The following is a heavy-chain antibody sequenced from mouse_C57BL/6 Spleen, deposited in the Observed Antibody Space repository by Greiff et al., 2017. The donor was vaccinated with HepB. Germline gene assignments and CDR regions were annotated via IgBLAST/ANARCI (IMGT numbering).Heavy chain of an antibody. D-gene: IGHD1-1*01. J-gene: IGHJ1*03. Sequence: VHLVESGAELVRPGTSVKMSCKASGYTFTNYWIGWAKQRPGHGLEWIGDIYPGGGYTNYNEKFKGKATLTADKSSSTAYMQFSSLTSEDSAIYYCARGNGSSYRLWYFDVWGTGTTVTVSS. V-gene: IGHV1-63*01. CDR3: ARGNGSSYRLWYFDV. CDR2: IYPGGGYT. CDR1: GYTFTNYW.